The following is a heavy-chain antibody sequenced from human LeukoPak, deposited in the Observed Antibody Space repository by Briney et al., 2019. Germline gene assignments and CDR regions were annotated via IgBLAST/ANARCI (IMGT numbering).Heavy chain of an antibody. CDR3: ARANLLLPKHESGFDY. V-gene: IGHV4-34*01. Sequence: SETLSPTCAVYGGSFSGCYWSWIRQPPGKGLEWIGEINHSGSTNYNPSLKSRVTISVDTSKNQFSLKLSSVTAADTAVYYCARANLLLPKHESGFDYWGQGTLVTVSS. CDR1: GGSFSGCY. J-gene: IGHJ4*02. CDR2: INHSGST. D-gene: IGHD2-15*01.